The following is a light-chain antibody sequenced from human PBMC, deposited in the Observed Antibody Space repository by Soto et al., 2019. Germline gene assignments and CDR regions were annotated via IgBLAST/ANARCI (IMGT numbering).Light chain of an antibody. V-gene: IGLV1-44*01. J-gene: IGLJ2*01. CDR1: TSNIGSNT. CDR2: TNN. CDR3: AAWDDSLTGPV. Sequence: QTVVTQPPSASGTPGQRVTISCSGSTSNIGSNTVNWYQQLPGTAPKLLIHTNNQRPSGVPDRFSGSKSGTSASLAIRALQSEDEADYYCAAWDDSLTGPVFGGGTKVTVL.